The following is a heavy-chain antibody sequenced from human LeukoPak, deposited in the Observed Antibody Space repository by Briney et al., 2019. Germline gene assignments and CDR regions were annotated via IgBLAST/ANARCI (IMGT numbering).Heavy chain of an antibody. J-gene: IGHJ4*02. CDR2: ISWNSGSI. Sequence: GGSLRLSCAASGFTFDDYAMHWVRQAPGKGLEWVSGISWNSGSIGYADSVKGRFTISRDNSKNTLYLQMNSLRAEDTAVYYCARVNGQEDIVATVDYWGQGTLVTVSS. CDR3: ARVNGQEDIVATVDY. D-gene: IGHD5-12*01. V-gene: IGHV3-9*01. CDR1: GFTFDDYA.